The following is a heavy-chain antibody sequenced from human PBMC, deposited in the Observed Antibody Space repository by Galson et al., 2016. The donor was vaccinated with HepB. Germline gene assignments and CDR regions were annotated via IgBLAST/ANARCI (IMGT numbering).Heavy chain of an antibody. V-gene: IGHV4-39*01. CDR2: IYYSGTT. CDR3: ARHGSRVVSGYYYAPYFHY. D-gene: IGHD3-22*01. Sequence: SETLSLTCTVSGGSISSGDYYGGWIRQPPGKGLEWIGNIYYSGTTYYNPSLKSRVTISVDTSKNQFSLKLSSVTAADTAVYYCARHGSRVVSGYYYAPYFHYWGQGTLVTVSS. J-gene: IGHJ1*01. CDR1: GGSISSGDYY.